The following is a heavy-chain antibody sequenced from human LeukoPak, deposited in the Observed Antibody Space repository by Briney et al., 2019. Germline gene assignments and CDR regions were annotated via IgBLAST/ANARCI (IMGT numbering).Heavy chain of an antibody. CDR2: ISYNSDTI. J-gene: IGHJ2*01. CDR1: GFTFDDYA. CDR3: AKDYCGGDCYSGWYFDL. V-gene: IGHV3-9*01. Sequence: PGGSLRLSCAASGFTFDDYAMHWVRQAPGKGLEWVSGISYNSDTIAYADSVKGRFTISRDNPKNSLYLQMNSLRAEDTALYYCAKDYCGGDCYSGWYFDLWGRGTLVTVSS. D-gene: IGHD2-21*02.